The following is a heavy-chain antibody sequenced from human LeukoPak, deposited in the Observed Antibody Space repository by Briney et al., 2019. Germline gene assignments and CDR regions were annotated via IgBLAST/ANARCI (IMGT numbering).Heavy chain of an antibody. D-gene: IGHD6-13*01. J-gene: IGHJ6*03. Sequence: SVKVSCKASGGTFSSYAISWVRQAPGQGLEWMGGITPIFGTANYAQKFQGRVTITADESTSTAYMELGSLRSEDTAVYYCARGAAAGYYYYYYMDVWGKGTTVTVSS. CDR3: ARGAAAGYYYYYYMDV. CDR1: GGTFSSYA. CDR2: ITPIFGTA. V-gene: IGHV1-69*13.